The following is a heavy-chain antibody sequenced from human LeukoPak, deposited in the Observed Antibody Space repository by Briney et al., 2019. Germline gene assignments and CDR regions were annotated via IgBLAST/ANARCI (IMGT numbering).Heavy chain of an antibody. D-gene: IGHD2/OR15-2a*01. J-gene: IGHJ4*02. CDR2: ISGSGGST. V-gene: IGHV3-23*01. Sequence: GGSLRLSCAASGFTFSSYAMSWVRQAPGKGLEWASAISGSGGSTYYADSVKGRFTISRDSSKSTLYLQMNSLRAEDTAVYYCAKDYYGEYYFDYWGQGTMVTVSS. CDR3: AKDYYGEYYFDY. CDR1: GFTFSSYA.